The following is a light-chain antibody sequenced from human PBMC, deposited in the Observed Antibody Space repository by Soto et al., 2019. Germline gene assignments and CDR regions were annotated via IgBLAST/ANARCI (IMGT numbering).Light chain of an antibody. CDR2: DVI. CDR3: CSYAGSSLWV. J-gene: IGLJ3*02. V-gene: IGLV2-11*01. CDR1: SSDVGVYNY. Sequence: QSVLTQPRSVSGSHGQSVTISCTGTSSDVGVYNYVSWYQQHPGKAPQLVIYDVIKRPSGVPYRFSGSKSGNTASLTISGLQAEDEADYYCCSYAGSSLWVFGGGTNLTVL.